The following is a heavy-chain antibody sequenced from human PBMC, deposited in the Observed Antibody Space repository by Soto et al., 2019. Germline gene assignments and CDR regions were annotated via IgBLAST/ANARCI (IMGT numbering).Heavy chain of an antibody. CDR1: GYTVTGIY. CDR3: VRGGVGTTYGWFDP. V-gene: IGHV1-2*04. J-gene: IGHJ5*02. D-gene: IGHD1-1*01. Sequence: QVQLVQSGAEVKKPGASVKVSCEATGYTVTGIYLHWVRQAPGEGLEWMGWIHPDSGATKYAQKFQGWVTMTSDTSVSTASLDLSSLKSNATAVYYCVRGGVGTTYGWFDPWGQGILVTVSS. CDR2: IHPDSGAT.